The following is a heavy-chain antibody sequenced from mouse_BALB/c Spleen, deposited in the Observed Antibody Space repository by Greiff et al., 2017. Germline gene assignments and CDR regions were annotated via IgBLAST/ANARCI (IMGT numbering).Heavy chain of an antibody. CDR2: IDPANGNT. J-gene: IGHJ3*01. V-gene: IGHV14-3*02. CDR3: ASGGGPAWFAY. CDR1: GFNIKYTY. Sequence: VQLQQSGAELVKPGASVKLSCTASGFNIKYTYMHWVKQRPEQGLEWIGRIDPANGNTKYDPKFQGKATITADTSSNTAYLQLSSLTSEDTAVYYCASGGGPAWFAYWGQGTLVTVSA.